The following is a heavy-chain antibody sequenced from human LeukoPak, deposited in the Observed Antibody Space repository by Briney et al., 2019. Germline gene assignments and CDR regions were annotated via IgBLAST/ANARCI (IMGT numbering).Heavy chain of an antibody. CDR1: GGSITSSNHF. Sequence: SETLSLTCIVSGGSITSSNHFWRWIRQSPGKGLEWIGGFYHSGTIFYSPSLGSRVAISIDTSKNQFSLRLLSVTAADTAVYYCARQGVVPNKAGWYFDLWGRGTLVTVSS. CDR3: ARQGVVPNKAGWYFDL. CDR2: FYHSGTI. D-gene: IGHD3-10*01. J-gene: IGHJ2*01. V-gene: IGHV4-39*01.